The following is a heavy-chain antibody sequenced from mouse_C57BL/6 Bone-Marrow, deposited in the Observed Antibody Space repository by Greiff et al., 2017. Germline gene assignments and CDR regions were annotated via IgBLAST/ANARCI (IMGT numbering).Heavy chain of an antibody. Sequence: QVQLQQPGAELVRPGTSVKLSCKSSGYTFTCYWMHWVKQRPGQGLEWIGVIDPSDSYTNYNQKFKGKATLTVDTSSSTAYLQLSSLTSEDSAVYYCARCLGTSYWGQGNTLTVSA. CDR3: ARCLGTSY. J-gene: IGHJ2*01. CDR1: GYTFTCYW. D-gene: IGHD3-1*01. CDR2: IDPSDSYT. V-gene: IGHV1-59*01.